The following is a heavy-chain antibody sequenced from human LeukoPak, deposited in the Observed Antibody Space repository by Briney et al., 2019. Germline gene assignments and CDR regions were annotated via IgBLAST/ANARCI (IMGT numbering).Heavy chain of an antibody. D-gene: IGHD3-9*01. CDR3: VRDWDHFDFDS. CDR1: AFTFSNYW. V-gene: IGHV3-74*01. Sequence: GGSLRLSCAASAFTFSNYWMHWVRQAPGKGLVWVSRIKGDGSHTIYADSVKGRFTISRDNAKNTLYLQMKSLRAEDTAVYYCVRDWDHFDFDSWGLGTLVTVSS. J-gene: IGHJ5*01. CDR2: IKGDGSHT.